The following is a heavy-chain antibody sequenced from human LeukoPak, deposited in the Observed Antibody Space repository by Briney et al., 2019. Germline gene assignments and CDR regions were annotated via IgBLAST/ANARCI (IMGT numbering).Heavy chain of an antibody. CDR2: ISSGGSAI. CDR1: GFTSSSYE. D-gene: IGHD1-26*01. J-gene: IGHJ4*02. CDR3: ARGDSSRAKNYFDY. V-gene: IGHV3-48*03. Sequence: GGSLRLSCAASGFTSSSYEMNWVRQAPGKGLEWVSYISSGGSAIYYADSVKGRFTISRDNAKNSLYLQMNSLRAEDTAVYYCARGDSSRAKNYFDYWGQGTLVTVSS.